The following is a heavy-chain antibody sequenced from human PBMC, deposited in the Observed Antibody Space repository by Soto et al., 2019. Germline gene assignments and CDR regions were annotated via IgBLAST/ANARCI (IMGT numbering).Heavy chain of an antibody. CDR1: GGSISSSNW. Sequence: SETLSLTXAVSGGSISSSNWWSWVRQPPGKGLEWIGEIYHSGSTNYNPSLKSRVTISVDKSKNQFSLKLSSVTAADTAVYYCASDKRPCIAARPKTNYYYYGMDVWGQGTTVTVSS. V-gene: IGHV4-4*02. J-gene: IGHJ6*02. CDR2: IYHSGST. CDR3: ASDKRPCIAARPKTNYYYYGMDV. D-gene: IGHD6-6*01.